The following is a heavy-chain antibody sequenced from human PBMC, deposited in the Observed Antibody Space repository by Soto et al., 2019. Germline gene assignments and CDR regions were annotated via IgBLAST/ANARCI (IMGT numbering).Heavy chain of an antibody. CDR3: ARGDYNDDFDF. D-gene: IGHD4-4*01. V-gene: IGHV4-30-2*06. CDR2: IYQSGST. CDR1: GVSINTGDYS. Sequence: QVQLQESGPGLVKPSQTLSLTCAVSGVSINTGDYSWNWIRQSPGKALEWMGHIYQSGSTYYKPSLQGRITISVDMSNNDFSLEVTSVTPADTAVYFCARGDYNDDFDFWGQGALVTVSS. J-gene: IGHJ4*02.